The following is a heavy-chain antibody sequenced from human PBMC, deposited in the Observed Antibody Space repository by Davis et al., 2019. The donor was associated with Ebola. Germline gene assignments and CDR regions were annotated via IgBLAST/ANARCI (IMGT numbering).Heavy chain of an antibody. D-gene: IGHD3-10*01. Sequence: PGGSLRLSCAVSGFTVSHYWMNWVRQAPGKGLEWVANINQDGSDKKYVDSVKGRFTVSRDNAKNSVYLQMNSLRVDDTAVYYCARGHGSGGDFWGQGTLVTVSS. V-gene: IGHV3-7*03. CDR2: INQDGSDK. J-gene: IGHJ4*02. CDR1: GFTVSHYW. CDR3: ARGHGSGGDF.